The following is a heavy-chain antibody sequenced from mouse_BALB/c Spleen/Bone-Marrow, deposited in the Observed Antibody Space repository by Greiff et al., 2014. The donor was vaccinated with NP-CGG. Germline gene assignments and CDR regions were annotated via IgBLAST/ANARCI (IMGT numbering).Heavy chain of an antibody. Sequence: EVQLQQSGGGLVQPGGSMKLSCAASGFTFSDTWLDWVRQSPEEGLEWVAEIRTKADDYATYYAESVKGRFTISRDDSISSVYLQMNSLRAEDTGIYYCTPHPFDYWGQGTTLTVSS. CDR3: TPHPFDY. CDR1: GFTFSDTW. J-gene: IGHJ2*01. V-gene: IGHV6-6*01. CDR2: IRTKADDYAT.